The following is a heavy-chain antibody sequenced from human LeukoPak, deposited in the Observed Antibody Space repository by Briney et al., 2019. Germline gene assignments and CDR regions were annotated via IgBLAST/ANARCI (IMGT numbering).Heavy chain of an antibody. CDR2: ITGREGNT. CDR3: ARRSSPDYYNSGTYYLFDY. V-gene: IGHV3-23*01. J-gene: IGHJ4*02. CDR1: GFSFRKYS. D-gene: IGHD3-10*01. Sequence: GGSPRLSCVASGFSFRKYSMSWVRQAPGQGLEWVPSITGREGNTYAADSVRGRFTISRDNAKNSLYLQMNSLRAEDMAVYYCARRSSPDYYNSGTYYLFDYWGQGTLVTVSS.